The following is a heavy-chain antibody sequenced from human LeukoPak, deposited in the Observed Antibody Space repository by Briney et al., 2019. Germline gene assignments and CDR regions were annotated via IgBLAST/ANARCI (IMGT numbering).Heavy chain of an antibody. J-gene: IGHJ3*02. CDR1: GYTLIDHY. Sequence: ASVKVSCKASGYTLIDHYMHWVRQAPGQGLEWMGRINPSSGGTNYAQKFQGRVTMTRDTSISTAYMELSSLRSDDTALYYCATYFTILTGYYNRDAFDIWGQGTMVTVSS. V-gene: IGHV1-2*06. CDR2: INPSSGGT. D-gene: IGHD3-9*01. CDR3: ATYFTILTGYYNRDAFDI.